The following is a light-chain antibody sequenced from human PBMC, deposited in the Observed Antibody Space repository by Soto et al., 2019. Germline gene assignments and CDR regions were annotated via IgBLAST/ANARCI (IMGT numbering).Light chain of an antibody. J-gene: IGKJ1*01. CDR3: HQRQSWPRT. CDR2: VTS. CDR1: KTLSNR. V-gene: IGKV3-11*01. Sequence: EMVLSPSPATLSSVEGETLTFSSRASKTLSNRLAWYQHKPGQAPRLLIYVTSNRATGIPARFSGSGSGTDYTLTISSLEPEDSAVYYCHQRQSWPRTFGQGTKVDIK.